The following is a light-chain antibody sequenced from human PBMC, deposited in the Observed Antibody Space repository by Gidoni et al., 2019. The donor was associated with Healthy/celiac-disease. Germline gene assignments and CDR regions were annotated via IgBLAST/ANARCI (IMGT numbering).Light chain of an antibody. V-gene: IGLV1-40*01. CDR1: SSNIGAGYD. CDR2: SIN. J-gene: IGLJ2*01. Sequence: QSVLTQPPSVSGAPGQRVTISCTGSSSNIGAGYDVHWYQQLPGTAPRLLIYSINNRPSGVPDRFSGSMSGSSASLAITGLQAEDEADYYCQSFDSSLSGSVFGGGTKLTVL. CDR3: QSFDSSLSGSV.